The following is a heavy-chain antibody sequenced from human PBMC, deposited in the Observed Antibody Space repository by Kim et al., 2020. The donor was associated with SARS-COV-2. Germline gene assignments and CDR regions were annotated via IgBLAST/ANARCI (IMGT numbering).Heavy chain of an antibody. V-gene: IGHV4-39*01. CDR3: ASHAGITIFGVVTGQFDY. J-gene: IGHJ4*02. Sequence: KSRVTIAVDTSKNQFSLKLSSVTAADTAVYYCASHAGITIFGVVTGQFDYWGQGTLVTVSS. D-gene: IGHD3-3*01.